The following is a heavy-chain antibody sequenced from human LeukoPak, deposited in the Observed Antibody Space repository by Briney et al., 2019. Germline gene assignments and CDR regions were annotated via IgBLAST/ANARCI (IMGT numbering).Heavy chain of an antibody. V-gene: IGHV1-2*02. Sequence: GASVKVSCKASGYTFTGYYMHWVRQAPGQGLEWMGWINPNSGGTNYAQKFQGRVTMTRDTSISTAYMELSRLRSDDTAVYYCARVSSYYDILTGYYNGGFDYWGQGTLVTVSS. CDR2: INPNSGGT. CDR1: GYTFTGYY. J-gene: IGHJ4*02. CDR3: ARVSSYYDILTGYYNGGFDY. D-gene: IGHD3-9*01.